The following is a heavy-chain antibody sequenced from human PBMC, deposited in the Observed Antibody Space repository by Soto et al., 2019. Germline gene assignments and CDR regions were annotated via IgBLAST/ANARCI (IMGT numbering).Heavy chain of an antibody. V-gene: IGHV3-7*01. Sequence: EVQLLESGGGLVQPGGSLRISCAVSGFSIASYWMSWVRQAPGKGLEWVATTKEDGSEIYYVDSVRGRFTISRDNAENSLYLQMNSLSAEDTAVYFCARDVGFDYVNWGQGTLVTVSS. CDR2: TKEDGSEI. CDR3: ARDVGFDYVN. D-gene: IGHD3-16*01. J-gene: IGHJ4*02. CDR1: GFSIASYW.